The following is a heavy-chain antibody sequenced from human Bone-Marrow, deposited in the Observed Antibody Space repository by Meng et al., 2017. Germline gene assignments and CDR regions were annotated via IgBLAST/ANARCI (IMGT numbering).Heavy chain of an antibody. CDR2: IFGGGST. J-gene: IGHJ5*02. CDR1: GFTVSNNY. D-gene: IGHD4-17*01. Sequence: EVQLVESGGNLVQPGGSLRLSCAASGFTVSNNYMSWVRQAPGKGLEWVSVIFGGGSTYYADSVKGRFTISRDNSKNTLDLQMNSLRNEDTAVYYCAGVLRFRNWFDPWGQGTLVTVSS. CDR3: AGVLRFRNWFDP. V-gene: IGHV3-53*04.